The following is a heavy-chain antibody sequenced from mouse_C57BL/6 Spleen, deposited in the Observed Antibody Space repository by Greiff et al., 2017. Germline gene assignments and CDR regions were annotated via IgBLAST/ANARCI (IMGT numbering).Heavy chain of an antibody. V-gene: IGHV1-64*01. CDR2: IHPNSGST. D-gene: IGHD1-1*01. CDR3: AFITTVVRTDWFAY. Sequence: VQLQQPGAELVKPGASVKLSCKASGYTFTSYWMHWVKQRPGQGLEWIGMIHPNSGSTNSNETFKSKATLTVDKSSSTAYMQLSSLTSEDSAVYCCAFITTVVRTDWFAYWGQGTLVTGSA. J-gene: IGHJ3*01. CDR1: GYTFTSYW.